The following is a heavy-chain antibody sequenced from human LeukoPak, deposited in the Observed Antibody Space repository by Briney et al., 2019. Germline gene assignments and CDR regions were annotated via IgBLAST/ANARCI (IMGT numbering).Heavy chain of an antibody. V-gene: IGHV3-21*01. D-gene: IGHD1-26*01. CDR3: ARDLLGWELHYFDY. CDR2: IISSSSYI. Sequence: PGGSLRLSCAASGFTFSSYSMNWVRQAPGKGLEWVSSIISSSSYIYYADSVKGRFTISRDNAKNSLYLQMNSLRAEDTAVYYCARDLLGWELHYFDYWGQGTLVTVSS. CDR1: GFTFSSYS. J-gene: IGHJ4*02.